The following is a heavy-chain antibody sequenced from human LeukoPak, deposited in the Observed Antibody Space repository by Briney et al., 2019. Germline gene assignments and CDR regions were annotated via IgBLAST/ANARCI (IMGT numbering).Heavy chain of an antibody. D-gene: IGHD3-16*01. J-gene: IGHJ4*02. Sequence: GGSLRLSCAASGFGFSSYWMSWVRQAPGKGLEWVSSISRSGESTFYADSVRGRFTISRDNSKNTVSLQMESLRAEDTALYYCAKDYAVGSIDYWGQGTLVTVSS. CDR1: GFGFSSYW. CDR3: AKDYAVGSIDY. CDR2: ISRSGEST. V-gene: IGHV3-23*01.